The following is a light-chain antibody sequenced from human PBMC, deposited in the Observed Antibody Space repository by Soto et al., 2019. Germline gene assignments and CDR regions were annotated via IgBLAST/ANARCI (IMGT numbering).Light chain of an antibody. Sequence: IQMTQSPSSLSASVGDRVTITCRASQDISPYLGWYQLNPGEAPKLLIYAVSNLQSGVASRFSGSGSGTDFTLTNSALQTEYSATSYYLQDYTYPYTFGQGTKLEIK. CDR1: QDISPY. V-gene: IGKV1-6*01. CDR3: LQDYTYPYT. CDR2: AVS. J-gene: IGKJ2*01.